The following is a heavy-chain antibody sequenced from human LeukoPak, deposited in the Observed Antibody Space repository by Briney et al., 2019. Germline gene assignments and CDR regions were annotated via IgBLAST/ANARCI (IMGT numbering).Heavy chain of an antibody. CDR1: GFTVSSNY. D-gene: IGHD3-22*01. Sequence: GGSLRLSCAASGFTVSSNYMSWVRQAPGKGLEWVSVIYSGGSTYYADSVKGRFTISRHNSKNTLYLQMNSLRAEDTAVYYCARLFRPYYDSSGYSVYWGQGTLVTVSS. CDR2: IYSGGST. CDR3: ARLFRPYYDSSGYSVY. V-gene: IGHV3-53*04. J-gene: IGHJ4*02.